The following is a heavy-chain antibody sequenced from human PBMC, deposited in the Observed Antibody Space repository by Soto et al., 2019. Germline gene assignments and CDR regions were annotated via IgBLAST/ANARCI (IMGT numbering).Heavy chain of an antibody. CDR1: GASISSYY. CDR2: IYTSGST. J-gene: IGHJ4*02. CDR3: ARVSPPPPNHYGDYGNFDY. D-gene: IGHD4-17*01. V-gene: IGHV4-4*07. Sequence: PSETLSLTCTVSGASISSYYWSWIRQPAGKGLEWIGRIYTSGSTNYNPSLKSRVTMSVDTSKNQFSLKLSSVTAADTAVYYCARVSPPPPNHYGDYGNFDYWGQGTLVTVSS.